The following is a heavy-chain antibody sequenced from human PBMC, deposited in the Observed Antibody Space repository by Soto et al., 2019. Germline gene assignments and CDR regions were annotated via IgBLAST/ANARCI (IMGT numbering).Heavy chain of an antibody. J-gene: IGHJ4*02. Sequence: PXGSLILSCAASGFTVSSTYMTWVRQAPGKGLEWVSIIYTGGSSFYADSVKGRFTVSRDNSKNTLYLQMNSLRAEDTAVYYCARGAPITPGTFDFWGRGALVTVSS. D-gene: IGHD5-12*01. CDR3: ARGAPITPGTFDF. V-gene: IGHV3-53*01. CDR1: GFTVSSTY. CDR2: IYTGGSS.